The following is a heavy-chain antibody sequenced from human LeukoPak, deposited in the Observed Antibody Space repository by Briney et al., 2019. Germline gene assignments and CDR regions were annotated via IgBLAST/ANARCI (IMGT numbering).Heavy chain of an antibody. CDR2: IIPILGIA. J-gene: IGHJ4*02. CDR1: GGTFSSYA. D-gene: IGHD5-24*01. CDR3: ARGLVRLATIRYYFDY. Sequence: SVKVSCKASGGTFSSYAISWVRQAPGQGLEWMGRIIPILGIANYAQKFQGRVTITADKSTSTAYMELSSLRSEDTAVYYCARGLVRLATIRYYFDYWGQGTLVTVSS. V-gene: IGHV1-69*04.